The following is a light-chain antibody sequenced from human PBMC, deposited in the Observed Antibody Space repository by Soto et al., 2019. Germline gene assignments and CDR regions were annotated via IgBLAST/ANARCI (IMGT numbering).Light chain of an antibody. CDR1: QSVSVN. Sequence: EIVMTQSPATLSLSPGEIATLSCRASQSVSVNLAWFQQKPGQAPRLIIFHASQRAAGIPARFGGSGSGTDFTLTISSLEPEDFAVYYCQERSRWPRGTFGGGTKVDIK. V-gene: IGKV3-11*01. CDR3: QERSRWPRGT. CDR2: HAS. J-gene: IGKJ4*01.